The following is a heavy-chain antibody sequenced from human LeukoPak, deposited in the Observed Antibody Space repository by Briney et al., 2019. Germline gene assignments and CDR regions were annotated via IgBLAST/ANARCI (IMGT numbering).Heavy chain of an antibody. Sequence: GGSLRLSCVASGFTFTSYAMSWVRQAPGKGLEWVSAIGNRGGSTYYADSVKGRFTISRDNSKNTLYLQMNSLRAEDTAVYYCAKGDVDIVATIFDYWGQGTLVTVSS. CDR2: IGNRGGST. J-gene: IGHJ4*02. V-gene: IGHV3-23*01. D-gene: IGHD5-12*01. CDR1: GFTFTSYA. CDR3: AKGDVDIVATIFDY.